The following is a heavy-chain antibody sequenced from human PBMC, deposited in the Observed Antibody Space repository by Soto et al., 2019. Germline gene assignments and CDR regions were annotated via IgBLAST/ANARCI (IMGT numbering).Heavy chain of an antibody. V-gene: IGHV4-34*01. CDR3: ARGGLVAGNSFDY. CDR1: GGSFSGYY. Sequence: QVQLQQWGAGLLKPSETLSLTCAVYGGSFSGYYWSWIRQPPGKGLEWIGEINHSGSTNYNPSLKSRVTISVDTSKNQFALKLSSVTAADTAVYYCARGGLVAGNSFDYWGQGTLVTVSS. CDR2: INHSGST. D-gene: IGHD6-19*01. J-gene: IGHJ4*02.